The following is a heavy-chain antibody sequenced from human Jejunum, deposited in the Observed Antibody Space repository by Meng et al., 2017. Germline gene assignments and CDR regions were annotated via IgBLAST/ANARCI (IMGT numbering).Heavy chain of an antibody. D-gene: IGHD3-16*02. CDR2: INPDGSGT. V-gene: IGHV1-2*05. J-gene: IGHJ4*01. CDR3: ARGVYPFFFDT. Sequence: QVQLVQSGAEVKKPGASARVSCQASGYTFTGYSIHWARQAPGQGLEWMGRINPDGSGTMYAQKFQGRVTMSRDTSISTVYMDLSRLTSDDTGLYYCARGVYPFFFDTWGQEPWSPSPQ. CDR1: GYTFTGYS.